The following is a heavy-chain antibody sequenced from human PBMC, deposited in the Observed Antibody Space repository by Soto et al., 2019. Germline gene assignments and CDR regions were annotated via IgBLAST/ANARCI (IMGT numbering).Heavy chain of an antibody. V-gene: IGHV3-66*01. D-gene: IGHD6-13*01. J-gene: IGHJ4*02. CDR2: IYSGGTT. CDR1: GFTVSRNY. Sequence: PGGSLRLSCAASGFTVSRNYLSWVRQAPGKGLEWVSVIYSGGTTDYADSVKGRFTISRDNSKNTVYLQMNSLRAEDTAVYYCARGQQSYFDYWGQGALVTVSS. CDR3: ARGQQSYFDY.